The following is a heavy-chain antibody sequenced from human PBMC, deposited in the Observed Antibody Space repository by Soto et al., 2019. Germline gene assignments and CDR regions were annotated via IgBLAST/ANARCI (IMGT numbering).Heavy chain of an antibody. CDR3: ARTIFSSTNWFDP. V-gene: IGHV4-39*01. CDR1: GGSISSGSYH. CDR2: MFYSGST. D-gene: IGHD3-3*01. Sequence: SETLSLTCTVSGGSISSGSYHWGWIRQPPGKGLEWIGSMFYSGSTNYNPSLKSRVTISMDTSKNQFSLKLNSMTAADTAVFYCARTIFSSTNWFDPWGQGTLVTVSS. J-gene: IGHJ5*02.